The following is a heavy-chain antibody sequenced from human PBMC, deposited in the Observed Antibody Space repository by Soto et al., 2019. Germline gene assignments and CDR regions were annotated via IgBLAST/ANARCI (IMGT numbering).Heavy chain of an antibody. D-gene: IGHD3-10*01. CDR2: IYHSGST. J-gene: IGHJ4*02. V-gene: IGHV4-4*02. CDR1: AGSISSNSW. CDR3: ARRGDGSGSLDY. Sequence: PSETLSLTCAVSAGSISSNSWWIWVRQPPGKGLEWIGEIYHSGSTTYSPSLKSPVTISVDKSKNQFSLKLSSVTAADTAVYYCARRGDGSGSLDYWGRGTRVTVSS.